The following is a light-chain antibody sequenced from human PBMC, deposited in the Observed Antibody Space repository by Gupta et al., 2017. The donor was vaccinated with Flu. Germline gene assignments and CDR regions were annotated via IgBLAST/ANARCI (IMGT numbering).Light chain of an antibody. J-gene: IGKJ5*01. CDR3: QQDKNSPLT. Sequence: TIRWQTGKGICNDLAWFQQRPGKAPKPLMYVAASLYRGVASRFSGSGFGTKLTITLISPQREEFAAYYCQQDKNSPLTFGQGTRLDIK. V-gene: IGKV1-16*01. CDR2: VAA. CDR1: KGICND.